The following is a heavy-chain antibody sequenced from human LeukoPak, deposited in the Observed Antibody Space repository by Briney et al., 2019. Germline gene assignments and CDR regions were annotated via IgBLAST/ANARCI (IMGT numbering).Heavy chain of an antibody. CDR3: ARDPGGSYYDAFDI. J-gene: IGHJ3*02. V-gene: IGHV1-18*01. CDR1: GYTFTSYG. Sequence: ASVKVSCKASGYTFTSYGISWVRQAPGQGLEWMGWISAYNGNTNYAQKLQGRVTMTTDTPTSTAYMELRSLRSDDTAVYYCARDPGGSYYDAFDIWGQGTMVTVSS. CDR2: ISAYNGNT. D-gene: IGHD1-26*01.